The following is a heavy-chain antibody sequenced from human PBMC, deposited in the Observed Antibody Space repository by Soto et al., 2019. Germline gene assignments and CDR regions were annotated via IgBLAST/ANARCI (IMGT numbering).Heavy chain of an antibody. J-gene: IGHJ6*03. D-gene: IGHD2-8*01. Sequence: SETLSLTCAVSGGSFSAYYWSWIRQPPGKGLEWIGEINHSGRTNYNPSLKSRVTKSVDTSKNQSSLKLSSVTAADTAVYYCARPNIVLGYYMDVWGKGTTVTVSS. CDR3: ARPNIVLGYYMDV. CDR1: GGSFSAYY. V-gene: IGHV4-34*01. CDR2: INHSGRT.